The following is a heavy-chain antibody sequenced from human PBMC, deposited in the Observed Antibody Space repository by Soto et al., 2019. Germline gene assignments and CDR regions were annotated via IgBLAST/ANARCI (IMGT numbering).Heavy chain of an antibody. J-gene: IGHJ6*02. Sequence: SVKVSCKASGGTFSSYAISWVRQVPGQGLEWMGGIIPIFGTANYAQKFQGRVTITADKSTSTAYMELSSLRSEDTAVFYCAREAQHCGGDCYYRGDYYYYGMDVWGQGTTVTVSS. V-gene: IGHV1-69*06. CDR3: AREAQHCGGDCYYRGDYYYYGMDV. D-gene: IGHD2-21*02. CDR1: GGTFSSYA. CDR2: IIPIFGTA.